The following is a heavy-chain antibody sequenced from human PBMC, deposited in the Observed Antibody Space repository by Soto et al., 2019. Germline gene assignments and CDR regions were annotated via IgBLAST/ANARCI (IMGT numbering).Heavy chain of an antibody. V-gene: IGHV4-59*01. D-gene: IGHD4-17*01. J-gene: IGHJ3*01. Sequence: QVQLLASGPGLVKPSETLSLTCTVSGNSISDYYWSWIRQPPGKGLEWIGYIFHNGNTNYNPSLKRRVTMSVDTAKNQFSLGLSSVAAADTALYYCARDVGGTVTLEAAFDFGGQGTMVTVS. CDR2: IFHNGNT. CDR1: GNSISDYY. CDR3: ARDVGGTVTLEAAFDF.